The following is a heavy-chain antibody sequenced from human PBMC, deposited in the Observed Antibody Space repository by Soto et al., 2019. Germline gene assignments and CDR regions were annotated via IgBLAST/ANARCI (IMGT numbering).Heavy chain of an antibody. CDR3: AKDGGYFDWLRGSIHYYYYGMDV. D-gene: IGHD3-9*01. J-gene: IGHJ6*02. CDR2: ISGSGGST. CDR1: GFTFSSYA. V-gene: IGHV3-23*01. Sequence: GGSLRLSCAASGFTFSSYAMSWVRQAPGKGLEWVSAISGSGGSTYYADSVKGRFTISRDNSKNTLYLQMNSLRAEDTAVYYCAKDGGYFDWLRGSIHYYYYGMDVWGQGTTVTVSS.